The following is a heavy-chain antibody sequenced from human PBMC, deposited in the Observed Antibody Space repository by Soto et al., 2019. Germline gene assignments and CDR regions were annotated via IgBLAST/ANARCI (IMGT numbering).Heavy chain of an antibody. J-gene: IGHJ4*02. CDR1: GSSISSYY. D-gene: IGHD3-9*01. V-gene: IGHV4-59*01. CDR2: IYYSGST. Sequence: PSETLSLTCTVSGSSISSYYWSWIRQPQGKGLEWIGYIYYSGSTNYDPSLKSRVTISGDTSKNQFSLKLSSVTAADTAVYYCARDGYDILTGYRRFDYWGQGTLVTVSS. CDR3: ARDGYDILTGYRRFDY.